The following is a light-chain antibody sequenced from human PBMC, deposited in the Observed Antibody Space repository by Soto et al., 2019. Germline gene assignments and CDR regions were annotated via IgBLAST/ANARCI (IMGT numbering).Light chain of an antibody. CDR1: QSVSSSY. CDR3: QQYGSSPIT. CDR2: GAS. V-gene: IGKV3-20*01. J-gene: IGKJ5*01. Sequence: EIVLTQSPGTLSLSPVERATLSCMASQSVSSSYLAWYQQKPGQAPRLLIYGASSRATGIPDRFSGSGSGTDFSLTISRLEPEDFAVYYCQQYGSSPITFGQGARLEIK.